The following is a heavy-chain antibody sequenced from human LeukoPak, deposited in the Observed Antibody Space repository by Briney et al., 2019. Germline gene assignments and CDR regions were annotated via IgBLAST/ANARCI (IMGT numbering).Heavy chain of an antibody. CDR3: ARDRRSGWYED. CDR1: GFTFSSYS. J-gene: IGHJ4*02. V-gene: IGHV3-21*01. D-gene: IGHD6-19*01. CDR2: ISSSSSYI. Sequence: GGSLRLSCAASGFTFSSYSMNWVRQAPGKGLEWVSSISSSSSYIYYADSVKGRFTISRDNAKNSLYLQMNSLRAEDTAVYYCARDRRSGWYEDWGQGTLVTVSS.